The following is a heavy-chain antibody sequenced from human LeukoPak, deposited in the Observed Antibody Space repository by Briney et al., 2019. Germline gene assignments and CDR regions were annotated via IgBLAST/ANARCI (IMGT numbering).Heavy chain of an antibody. D-gene: IGHD6-19*01. J-gene: IGHJ3*02. CDR3: AKDTTSYSSGWFRYAFDI. Sequence: PGGSLRLSCAASGFTSSSYAMSWVRQAPGKGLEWVSAISGSGGSPYYADSVKGRFTISRDKSNNTLYLQMNSLRAEDTAVYYCAKDTTSYSSGWFRYAFDIWGQGTMVTVSS. CDR1: GFTSSSYA. V-gene: IGHV3-23*01. CDR2: ISGSGGSP.